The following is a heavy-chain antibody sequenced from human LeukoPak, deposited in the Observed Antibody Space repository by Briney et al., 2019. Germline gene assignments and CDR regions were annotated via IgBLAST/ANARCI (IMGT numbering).Heavy chain of an antibody. V-gene: IGHV4-59*11. CDR2: DSNNGNI. CDR3: ARDNWGSLDY. Sequence: PSETLSLTCTVSGSFISSHSWGWIRQPPGKGLEWIGYDSNNGNINYNPALKSRVTISVDTSKRQISLNLRSVTAADTAVYYCARDNWGSLDYWGQGTLVTVSS. J-gene: IGHJ4*02. D-gene: IGHD7-27*01. CDR1: GSFISSHS.